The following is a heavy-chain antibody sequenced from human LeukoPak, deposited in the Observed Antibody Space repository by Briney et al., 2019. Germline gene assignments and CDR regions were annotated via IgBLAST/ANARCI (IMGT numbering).Heavy chain of an antibody. CDR3: ARLLRYDSGRDFDC. Sequence: PGGSLRLSCAASGFTFSSFEMNWVRQAPGKGLEWVSYISSSGTTIYYADSVKGRFTISRDNAKNSLYLQMNSLRTEDTAVYYCARLLRYDSGRDFDCWGQGTLVTVSS. CDR1: GFTFSSFE. D-gene: IGHD3-10*01. V-gene: IGHV3-48*03. J-gene: IGHJ4*02. CDR2: ISSSGTTI.